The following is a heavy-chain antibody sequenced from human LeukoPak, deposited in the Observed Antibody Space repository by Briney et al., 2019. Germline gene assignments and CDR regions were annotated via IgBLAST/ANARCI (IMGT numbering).Heavy chain of an antibody. D-gene: IGHD2-8*01. J-gene: IGHJ1*01. CDR3: ASDWVF. CDR2: INQDGSEK. CDR1: GVTFSNYW. Sequence: GGSLRLSCVDSGVTFSNYWMSWVRQASGKGLEWEANINQDGSEKYYVDSVKGRFTISRDNAKKSLYLQMDSLRAQDTAVYYCASDWVFWGQGTLVIVSS. V-gene: IGHV3-7*01.